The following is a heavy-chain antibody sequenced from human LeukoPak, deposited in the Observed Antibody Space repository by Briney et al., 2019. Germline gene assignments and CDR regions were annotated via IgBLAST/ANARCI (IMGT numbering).Heavy chain of an antibody. CDR3: ARGRVVIPEGPDY. CDR2: IWYDGSDK. CDR1: GSTFSSYG. D-gene: IGHD3-10*01. Sequence: GRSLRLSCAASGSTFSSYGMHWVRQAPGKGLEWVALIWYDGSDKYYADSVKGRFTISRDNSKNTLHLQMNSLRAEDTAVYYCARGRVVIPEGPDYWGQGTLVTVSS. V-gene: IGHV3-33*01. J-gene: IGHJ4*02.